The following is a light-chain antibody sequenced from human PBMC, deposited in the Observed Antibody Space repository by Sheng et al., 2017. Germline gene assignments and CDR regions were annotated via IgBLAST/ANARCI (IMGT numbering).Light chain of an antibody. Sequence: DIQMTQSPSSLSASVGDRVTITCRASQSIYNYVNWYHQKPGKAPKLLIYAASSLQSGVPSRFSGSGSGTDFTLTITTLQPEDFATYYCQQTYGSLTWTFGPGTKVEMK. CDR3: QQTYGSLTWT. V-gene: IGKV1-39*01. J-gene: IGKJ1*01. CDR1: QSIYNY. CDR2: AAS.